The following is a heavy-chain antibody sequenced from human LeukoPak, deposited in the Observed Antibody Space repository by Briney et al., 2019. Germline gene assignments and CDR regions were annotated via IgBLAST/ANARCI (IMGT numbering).Heavy chain of an antibody. V-gene: IGHV1-8*01. CDR2: MNPNSGNT. J-gene: IGHJ5*02. CDR3: CRAQRRAAGTRWFDP. Sequence: ASVKVSCKASGYTFTSYDINWVRQATGQGLEWMGWMNPNSGNTGYAQKFQGRVTMTRNTSISTAYMELSSLRSEDTAVYYCCRAQRRAAGTRWFDPWGQGTLVTVSS. CDR1: GYTFTSYD. D-gene: IGHD6-13*01.